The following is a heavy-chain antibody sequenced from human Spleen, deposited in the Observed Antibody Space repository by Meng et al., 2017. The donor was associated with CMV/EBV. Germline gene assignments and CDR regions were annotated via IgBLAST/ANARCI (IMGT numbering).Heavy chain of an antibody. Sequence: GESLKISCRGSGFSFSNYEMNWVRQAPGKGLEWVSYISVHSGTIYYTDSVKGRFTVSRDNAKNSLYLEMNSLRVDDTAVYYCAREHCSSTSCYFSGVDVWGQGTTVTVSS. CDR1: GFSFSNYE. CDR2: ISVHSGTI. J-gene: IGHJ6*02. D-gene: IGHD2-2*01. V-gene: IGHV3-48*03. CDR3: AREHCSSTSCYFSGVDV.